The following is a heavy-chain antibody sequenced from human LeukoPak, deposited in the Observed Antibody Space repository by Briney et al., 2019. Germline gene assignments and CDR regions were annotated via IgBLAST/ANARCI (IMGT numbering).Heavy chain of an antibody. J-gene: IGHJ5*02. CDR3: AKRSTSSRFAFDP. Sequence: GESLQISSQASRYTFPTYWIAWVRQMTGKGREWMGIIYPGDSDTRYSPSFQGQVTISVDKSINTAYLQWSSLEASDTAMYYCAKRSTSSRFAFDPWGQGTLVTVSS. D-gene: IGHD6-6*01. V-gene: IGHV5-51*01. CDR2: IYPGDSDT. CDR1: RYTFPTYW.